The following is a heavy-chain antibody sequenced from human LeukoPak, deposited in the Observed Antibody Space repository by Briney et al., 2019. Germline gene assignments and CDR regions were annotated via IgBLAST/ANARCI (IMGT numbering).Heavy chain of an antibody. J-gene: IGHJ3*02. V-gene: IGHV3-48*03. Sequence: GGSLRLSCAASGFTFSSYEMNWVRQAPGKGLEWVSYISGSGGSIYYADSVKGRFTISRDNAKNSLYLQMNSLRAEDTAVYYCAIEGGGDAFEIWGQGTLVTVSS. CDR1: GFTFSSYE. D-gene: IGHD1-26*01. CDR3: AIEGGGDAFEI. CDR2: ISGSGGSI.